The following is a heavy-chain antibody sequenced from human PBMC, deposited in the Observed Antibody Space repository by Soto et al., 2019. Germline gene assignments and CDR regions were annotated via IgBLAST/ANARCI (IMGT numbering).Heavy chain of an antibody. J-gene: IGHJ5*02. CDR1: GGSISSSSYY. D-gene: IGHD3-10*01. CDR3: ARHGAYYGSGRETGWFYP. Sequence: PSETLSLTCTVSGGSISSSSYYWGWIRQPPGKGLEWIGSIYYSGSTYYNPSLKSRVTISVDTSKNQFSLKLSSVTAADTAVYYCARHGAYYGSGRETGWFYPWGKGSLVTVSS. V-gene: IGHV4-39*01. CDR2: IYYSGST.